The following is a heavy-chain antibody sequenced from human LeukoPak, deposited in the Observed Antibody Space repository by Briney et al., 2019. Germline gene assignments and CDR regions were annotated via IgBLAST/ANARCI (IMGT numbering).Heavy chain of an antibody. CDR3: ARDVDWNYDL. J-gene: IGHJ4*02. V-gene: IGHV3-7*01. CDR2: IKGSDK. CDR1: GFSFTTAW. D-gene: IGHD1-7*01. Sequence: GGSLRLSCAASGFSFTTAWMSWVRQAPGKGLEWVANIKGSDKGHVDSVKGRFSVSRDDARNSLYLQMDSLRAEDTAVYYCARDVDWNYDLWGQGTVVRVSS.